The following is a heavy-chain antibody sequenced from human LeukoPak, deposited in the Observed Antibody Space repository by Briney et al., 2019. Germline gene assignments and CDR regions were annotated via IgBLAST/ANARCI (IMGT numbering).Heavy chain of an antibody. J-gene: IGHJ4*02. CDR2: INPNSGGT. CDR3: ARSGGSSWYFEIDY. D-gene: IGHD6-13*01. Sequence: GASVKVSCKASGYTFTCYYMHWVRQAPGQGLEWMGWINPNSGGTNYAQKFQGRVTMTRDTSISTAYMELSRLRSDDTAVYYCARSGGSSWYFEIDYWGQGTLVTVSS. CDR1: GYTFTCYY. V-gene: IGHV1-2*02.